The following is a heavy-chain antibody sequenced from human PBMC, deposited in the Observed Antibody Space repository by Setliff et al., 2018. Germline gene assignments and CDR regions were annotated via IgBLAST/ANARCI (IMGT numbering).Heavy chain of an antibody. CDR2: IIPIFDTT. CDR1: GGTFTNYA. D-gene: IGHD6-19*01. J-gene: IGHJ6*02. Sequence: SVKVSCKASGGTFTNYAISWVRQAPGQGLEWMGGIIPIFDTTDYAQKFQDRVTIITDESTSTAYMELRSLRSDDTAVYYCARDRSSGWYVWGYYYYGMDVWGQGTTVTVSS. CDR3: ARDRSSGWYVWGYYYYGMDV. V-gene: IGHV1-69*05.